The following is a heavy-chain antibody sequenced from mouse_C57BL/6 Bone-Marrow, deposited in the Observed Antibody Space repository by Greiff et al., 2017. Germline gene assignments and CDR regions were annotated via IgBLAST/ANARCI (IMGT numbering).Heavy chain of an antibody. V-gene: IGHV1-53*01. D-gene: IGHD1-1*01. Sequence: QVQLQQSGTELVKPGASVKLSCKASGYTFTSYWMHWVKQRPGQGLEWIGNINPSNGGTNYNEKFKSKATLTVDKSSSTAYMELRSLTSEDSAVYFCARIFPNYYGSSGFDYWGQGTTLTVAS. CDR2: INPSNGGT. CDR3: ARIFPNYYGSSGFDY. CDR1: GYTFTSYW. J-gene: IGHJ2*01.